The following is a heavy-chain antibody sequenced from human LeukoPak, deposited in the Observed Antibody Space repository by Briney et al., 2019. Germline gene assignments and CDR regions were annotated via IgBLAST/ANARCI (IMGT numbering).Heavy chain of an antibody. CDR1: GFTFSSYS. D-gene: IGHD3-22*01. J-gene: IGHJ4*02. V-gene: IGHV3-23*01. CDR3: AKVQYYDSSGYSPDY. CDR2: ISRSGGST. Sequence: GGSLRLSCAASGFTFSSYSMSWVRQAPGKGLEWVSAISRSGGSTYYADFVKGRFTISRDNSKNTLYLQMNSLRAEDTAVYYCAKVQYYDSSGYSPDYWGQGTLVTVSS.